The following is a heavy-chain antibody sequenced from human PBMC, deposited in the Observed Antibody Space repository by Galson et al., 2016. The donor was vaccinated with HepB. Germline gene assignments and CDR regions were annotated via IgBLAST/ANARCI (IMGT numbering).Heavy chain of an antibody. CDR1: GYTFTTYW. Sequence: QSGAEVKQPGESLRISCQASGYTFTTYWINWVRQVPGKGLEWMGRIDPSDSFIDYRSSFEGHITISTDTSKSTAYLQWTSLKASDTAMYYCVKTLGYCSGGSCSYLDSWGQGTLVTVAS. CDR2: IDPSDSFI. V-gene: IGHV5-10-1*01. CDR3: VKTLGYCSGGSCSYLDS. D-gene: IGHD2-15*01. J-gene: IGHJ4*02.